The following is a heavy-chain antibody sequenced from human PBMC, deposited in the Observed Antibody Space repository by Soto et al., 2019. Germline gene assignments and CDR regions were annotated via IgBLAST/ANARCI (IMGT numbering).Heavy chain of an antibody. CDR1: GFTFGSYC. D-gene: IGHD3-10*01. J-gene: IGHJ4*02. CDR3: SIETLWFGEAPRS. V-gene: IGHV3-74*01. Sequence: EVQLVESGGGSVQTGVSLKISCAASGFTFGSYCIDWVRQAPGKGLVWVSRINGDGSRITYADSVKGRFTISRDNAQNTLYLQMNSVRADDSAVYYCSIETLWFGEAPRSGGQGTLVTVAS. CDR2: INGDGSRI.